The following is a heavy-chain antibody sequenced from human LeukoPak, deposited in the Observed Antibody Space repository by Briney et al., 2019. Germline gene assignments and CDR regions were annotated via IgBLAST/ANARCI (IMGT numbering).Heavy chain of an antibody. Sequence: ASVKVSCKASGYTFTTYGISWVRQAPRQGLEWMGWISTYNGNTNYAQKLQDRVTMTTDTSTSTAYMELRGLRSDDTAVYYCARDPMITFGGVIAKTTLNWFDPWGQGTLVTVSS. V-gene: IGHV1-18*01. CDR2: ISTYNGNT. D-gene: IGHD3-16*02. CDR3: ARDPMITFGGVIAKTTLNWFDP. J-gene: IGHJ5*02. CDR1: GYTFTTYG.